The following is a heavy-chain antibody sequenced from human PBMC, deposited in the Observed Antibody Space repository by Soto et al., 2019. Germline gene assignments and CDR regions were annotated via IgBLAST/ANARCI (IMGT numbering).Heavy chain of an antibody. CDR1: GFSLNTGGIC. D-gene: IGHD2-15*01. CDR3: ARSLSVAASSGFDF. J-gene: IGHJ4*02. Sequence: GSGPTLVNPTETPTLTCTFSGFSLNTGGICVSWIRQPPGKALEWLGLIDWADDKDYRTSLKTRLTISKDSSKNQVVLTMTNMDPVDTATYYCARSLSVAASSGFDFWGQGILVTVSS. V-gene: IGHV2-70*13. CDR2: IDWADDK.